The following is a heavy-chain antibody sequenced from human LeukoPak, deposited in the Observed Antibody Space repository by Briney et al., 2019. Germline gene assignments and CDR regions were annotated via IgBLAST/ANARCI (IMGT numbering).Heavy chain of an antibody. CDR3: AKDERAHDYDFWSGYFDY. CDR2: ISYDGSNK. D-gene: IGHD3-3*01. Sequence: GGSLRLSCAASGFTFSSYGMHWVRQAPGKGLEWVAVISYDGSNKYYADSVKGRFTISRDNSKNTLYLQMNSLRAEDTAVYYCAKDERAHDYDFWSGYFDYWGQGTLVTVSS. J-gene: IGHJ4*02. CDR1: GFTFSSYG. V-gene: IGHV3-30*18.